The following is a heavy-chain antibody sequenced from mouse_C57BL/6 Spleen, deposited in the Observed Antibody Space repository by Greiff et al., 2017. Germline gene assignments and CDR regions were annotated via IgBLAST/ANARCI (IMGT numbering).Heavy chain of an antibody. Sequence: VQLQQPGAELVKPGASVKMSCKASGYTFTSYWITWVKQRPGQGLEWIGDIYPGSGSTNYNEKFKSKATRTVDTSSSTAYMQLSSLTSEDSAVYYCAYYYGSSYAMDYWGQGTSVTVSS. CDR2: IYPGSGST. CDR1: GYTFTSYW. CDR3: AYYYGSSYAMDY. J-gene: IGHJ4*01. D-gene: IGHD1-1*01. V-gene: IGHV1-55*01.